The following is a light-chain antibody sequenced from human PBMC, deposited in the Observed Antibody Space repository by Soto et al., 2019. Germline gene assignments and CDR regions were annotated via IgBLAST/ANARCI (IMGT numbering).Light chain of an antibody. Sequence: EIVLTQSPATLSLSPGETATLSCRASQSVSNYLAWYQHKPGQAPRLLIYGASNRATGASARISGSGSGRDFSLTINSLEPEDSAVYYCHQRTNWPSITFGQGTRLEI. V-gene: IGKV3-11*02. J-gene: IGKJ5*01. CDR1: QSVSNY. CDR2: GAS. CDR3: HQRTNWPSIT.